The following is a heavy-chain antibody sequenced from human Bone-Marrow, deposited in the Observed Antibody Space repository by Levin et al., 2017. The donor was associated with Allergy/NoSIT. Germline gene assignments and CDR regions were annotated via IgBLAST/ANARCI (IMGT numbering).Heavy chain of an antibody. V-gene: IGHV1-69*04. D-gene: IGHD5-18*01. CDR2: IIPILGIA. CDR1: GGTFSSYT. CDR3: ARDLGYSYGFDY. J-gene: IGHJ4*02. Sequence: KISCKASGGTFSSYTISWVRQAPGQGLEWMGRIIPILGIANYAQKFQGRVTITADKSTSTAYMELSSLRSEDTAVYYCARDLGYSYGFDYWGQGTLVTVSS.